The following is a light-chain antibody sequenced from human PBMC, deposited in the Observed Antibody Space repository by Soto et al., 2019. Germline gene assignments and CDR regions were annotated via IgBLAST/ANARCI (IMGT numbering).Light chain of an antibody. CDR1: QSVTDW. J-gene: IGKJ2*02. V-gene: IGKV1-5*01. Sequence: DIQLTQSPSTLSASVGDRVTITCRASQSVTDWLAWYQQKPGKAPKLLIYDASSLESGLPSRFSGSGSRTESSLTISSLQPDDIATYYCQQYYRSCTFGQGTKVEIK. CDR2: DAS. CDR3: QQYYRSCT.